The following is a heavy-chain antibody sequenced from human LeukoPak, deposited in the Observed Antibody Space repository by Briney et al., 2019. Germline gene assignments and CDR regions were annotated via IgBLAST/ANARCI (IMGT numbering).Heavy chain of an antibody. Sequence: SETLSLTCTVSGGSVSSSNYYWGWIRQPPGKGLEWIGSIYYSETTYYNPSLKSRVTISLDTSKNQFSLKLSSLTATDTDVYHCARQISDYYYYYLDVWGKGTTVTVSS. V-gene: IGHV4-39*01. J-gene: IGHJ6*03. D-gene: IGHD2/OR15-2a*01. CDR1: GGSVSSSNYY. CDR3: ARQISDYYYYYLDV. CDR2: IYYSETT.